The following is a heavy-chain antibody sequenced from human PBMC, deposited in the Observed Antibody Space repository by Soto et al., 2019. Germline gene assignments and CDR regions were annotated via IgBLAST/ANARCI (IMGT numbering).Heavy chain of an antibody. V-gene: IGHV3-72*01. Sequence: EVQLVESGGGLVQPGGSLRLSCAASGFTFSDHYMDWVRQAPGKGLEWVGRTRNKANSYTTEYAASVKGRFTISRDDSSNSLNLQMNSLKTEDTAVYYCARGRSSGPRSSGMDVWGQGTTVTVSS. CDR3: ARGRSSGPRSSGMDV. D-gene: IGHD6-19*01. CDR1: GFTFSDHY. J-gene: IGHJ6*02. CDR2: TRNKANSYTT.